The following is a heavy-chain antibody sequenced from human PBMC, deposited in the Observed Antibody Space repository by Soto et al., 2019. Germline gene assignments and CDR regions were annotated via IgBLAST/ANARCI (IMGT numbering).Heavy chain of an antibody. CDR3: ARGSRTFDS. Sequence: EVHLLESGGGLVQDGGSLRLSCAASGFTFNTYAMTWVRQAPGKGLEWVSSISTGDSTYYAYDAVPVKGRFTLSRDNSKNTLYLQMNALSADDTALYYCARGSRTFDSWGQGTLVTVSS. V-gene: IGHV3-23*01. CDR2: ISTGDST. J-gene: IGHJ4*02. CDR1: GFTFNTYA.